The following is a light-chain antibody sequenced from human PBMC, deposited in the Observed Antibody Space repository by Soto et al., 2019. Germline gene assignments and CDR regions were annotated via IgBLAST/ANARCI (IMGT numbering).Light chain of an antibody. J-gene: IGKJ1*01. CDR1: QSVSSSY. V-gene: IGKV3-20*01. CDR3: QQYGSSPCT. Sequence: EIVLTQSPGTLSLSPGERATLSCRASQSVSSSYLAWYQQKPGQAPRLLIYGASSRATGIPYRFSGSGSGTDFTLTISRLEPEDFALYYCQQYGSSPCTFGQGTKVEIK. CDR2: GAS.